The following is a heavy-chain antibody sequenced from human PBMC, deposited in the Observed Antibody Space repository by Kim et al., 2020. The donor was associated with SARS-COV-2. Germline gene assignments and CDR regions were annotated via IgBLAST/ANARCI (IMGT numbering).Heavy chain of an antibody. Sequence: GGSLRLSCAASGFTFSNAWMSWVRQAPGKGLEWVGRIKSKTDGGTTDYAAPVKGRFTISRDDSKNTLYLQMNSLKTEDTAVYYCTTARLRFLEWLPYGMDVWGQGTTVTVSS. CDR3: TTARLRFLEWLPYGMDV. V-gene: IGHV3-15*01. D-gene: IGHD3-3*01. CDR1: GFTFSNAW. J-gene: IGHJ6*02. CDR2: IKSKTDGGTT.